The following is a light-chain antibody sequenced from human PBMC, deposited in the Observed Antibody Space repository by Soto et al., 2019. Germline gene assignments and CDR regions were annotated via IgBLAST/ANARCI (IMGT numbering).Light chain of an antibody. Sequence: QSVLTQPPSASGTPGQRVTISCSGSTSNLGSNFVYWYQQVPGAAPKLLISRTDQRPAGVPDRFSGSKSGTSASLAISGLRSEDEADYHCAAWDGSLRGVVFGGGTQRTVL. J-gene: IGLJ3*02. CDR1: TSNLGSNF. CDR2: RTD. CDR3: AAWDGSLRGVV. V-gene: IGLV1-47*01.